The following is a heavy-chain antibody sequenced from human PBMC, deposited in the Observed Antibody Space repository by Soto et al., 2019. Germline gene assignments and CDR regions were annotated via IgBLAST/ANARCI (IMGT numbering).Heavy chain of an antibody. D-gene: IGHD3-22*01. CDR1: GGSISSSSYY. Sequence: SETLSLTCTVSGGSISSSSYYWGWIRQPPGKGLEWIGSIYYSGSTYYNPSLKSRVTISVDTSKNQFSLKLSSVTAADTAVYYCARRSSGYSPFDYWGQGTLVTVSS. CDR2: IYYSGST. J-gene: IGHJ4*02. CDR3: ARRSSGYSPFDY. V-gene: IGHV4-39*01.